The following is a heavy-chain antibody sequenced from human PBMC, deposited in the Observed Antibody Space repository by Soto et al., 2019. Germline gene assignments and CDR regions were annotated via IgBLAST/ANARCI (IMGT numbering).Heavy chain of an antibody. D-gene: IGHD3-10*01. CDR2: INAGNGNT. V-gene: IGHV1-3*01. Sequence: QVQLVQSGAEVKKPGASVKVSCKASGYTFTSYAMHWVRQAPGQRLEWMGWINAGNGNTKYSQKFQGRVTITRDTSASTAYMELSSLRSEDTAVYYCARVRRSGSAMGWFDPWGQGTLVTVSS. CDR1: GYTFTSYA. J-gene: IGHJ5*02. CDR3: ARVRRSGSAMGWFDP.